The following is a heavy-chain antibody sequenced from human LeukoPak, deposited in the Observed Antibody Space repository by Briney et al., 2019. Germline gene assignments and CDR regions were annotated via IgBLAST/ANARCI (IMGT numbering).Heavy chain of an antibody. CDR1: GGSISSSSYY. CDR2: IYYSGST. Sequence: PSETLSLTCTVSGGSISSSSYYWGWIRQPPGKGLEWIVSIYYSGSTYYNPSLKSRVTISVDTSKNQFSLKLSSVTAADAAVYYCARHLAIFGVVITSNDAFDIWGQGTMVTVSS. V-gene: IGHV4-39*01. J-gene: IGHJ3*02. CDR3: ARHLAIFGVVITSNDAFDI. D-gene: IGHD3-3*01.